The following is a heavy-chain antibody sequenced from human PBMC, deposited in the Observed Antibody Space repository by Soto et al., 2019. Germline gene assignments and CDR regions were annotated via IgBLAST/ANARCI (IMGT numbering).Heavy chain of an antibody. J-gene: IGHJ4*02. CDR2: ISAYNGNV. CDR1: GYTFTSYG. Sequence: QVQLVQSGAEVKKPGASVKVSCKASGYTFTSYGIIWVLRAPGQGLEWMGWISAYNGNVNYAQKLKGRATMTTDTSTLTGYMELRSLRSDDTAVYYCALGSNAIDYWGQGTLVTVSS. V-gene: IGHV1-18*01. D-gene: IGHD3-10*01. CDR3: ALGSNAIDY.